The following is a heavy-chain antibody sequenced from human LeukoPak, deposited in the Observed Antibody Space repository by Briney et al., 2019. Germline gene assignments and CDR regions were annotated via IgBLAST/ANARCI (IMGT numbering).Heavy chain of an antibody. V-gene: IGHV3-11*05. Sequence: GGSLRLSCAASGFTFSDHFMTWIRQAPGKGLEWLSYISSSGTYTPYADSVRGRFTISRDDAKNSLYLQMNSLRADDTAVYYCAKDRLPMGAVDGNGDHFDYWGQGTPVTVSS. CDR2: ISSSGTYT. CDR1: GFTFSDHF. CDR3: AKDRLPMGAVDGNGDHFDY. J-gene: IGHJ4*02. D-gene: IGHD6-19*01.